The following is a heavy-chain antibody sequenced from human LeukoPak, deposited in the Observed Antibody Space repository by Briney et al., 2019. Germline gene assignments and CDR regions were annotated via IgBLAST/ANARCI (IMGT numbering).Heavy chain of an antibody. CDR2: ISGSGGST. CDR1: GFTFSSYA. Sequence: GGSLRLSCAASGFTFSSYAMSWVRQALGKGLEWVSAISGSGGSTYYADSVKGRFTISRDNSKNTLYLQMNSLRAEDTAVYYCAVDYYDSSYYFDYWGQGTLVTVSS. D-gene: IGHD3-22*01. V-gene: IGHV3-23*01. J-gene: IGHJ4*02. CDR3: AVDYYDSSYYFDY.